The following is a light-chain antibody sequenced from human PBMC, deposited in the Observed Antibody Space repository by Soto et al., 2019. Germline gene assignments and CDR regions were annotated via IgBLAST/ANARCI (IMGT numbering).Light chain of an antibody. V-gene: IGLV2-8*01. CDR3: KSYAGSNTYV. CDR1: KSDIGVYDF. Sequence: QSALTQPPSAPGSPGQSVTISCTGTKSDIGVYDFVSWYQHHPGKAPRLIIYEVVQRPSGVPDRFSGSKSGNTASLTVSALQAADEADYFCKSYAGSNTYVFGSGTTVTVL. CDR2: EVV. J-gene: IGLJ1*01.